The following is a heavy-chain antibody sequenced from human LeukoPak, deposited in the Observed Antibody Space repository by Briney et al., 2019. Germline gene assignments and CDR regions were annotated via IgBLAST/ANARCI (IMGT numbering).Heavy chain of an antibody. CDR2: INHSGST. CDR1: GGSFSGYY. V-gene: IGHV4-34*01. Sequence: SETLSLTCAVYGGSFSGYYWSWIRQPPGKGLEWIGEINHSGSTNYNPSLKSRVTISVDTSKNQFSLKLSSVTAADTAVYYCARKGGYCSGGSCYSSLYYFDHWGQGTLVTVSS. CDR3: ARKGGYCSGGSCYSSLYYFDH. D-gene: IGHD2-15*01. J-gene: IGHJ4*02.